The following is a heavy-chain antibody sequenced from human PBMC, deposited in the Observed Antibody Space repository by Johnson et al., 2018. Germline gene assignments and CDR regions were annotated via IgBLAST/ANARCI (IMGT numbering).Heavy chain of an antibody. CDR3: AKDISGTTAYYYGMDV. CDR1: GFTLSSYG. J-gene: IGHJ6*02. V-gene: IGHV3-33*06. CDR2: IWYDGSNK. D-gene: IGHD1-1*01. Sequence: QVQLVQSGGGVVQXGRSLRLSCAASGFTLSSYGMHWVRQAPGKGLEWVAVIWYDGSNKYYADSVKGRFTISRDNSKNTLYLQMNSLRAEDTAVYYCAKDISGTTAYYYGMDVWGQGTTVTVSS.